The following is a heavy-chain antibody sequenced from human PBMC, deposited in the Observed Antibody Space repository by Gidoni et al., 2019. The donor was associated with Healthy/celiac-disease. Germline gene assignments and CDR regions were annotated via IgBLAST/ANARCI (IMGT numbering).Heavy chain of an antibody. CDR2: IYTSGST. D-gene: IGHD6-13*01. CDR3: AGSIAAAVVTAFDY. CDR1: GGSISSGSYY. V-gene: IGHV4-61*02. J-gene: IGHJ4*02. Sequence: QVQLQESGPGLVKPSQTLSLTCTVSGGSISSGSYYWSWIRQPAGKGLEWIGRIYTSGSTNYNPSLKSRVTISVDTSKNQFSLKLSSVTAADTAVYYCAGSIAAAVVTAFDYWGQGTLVTVSS.